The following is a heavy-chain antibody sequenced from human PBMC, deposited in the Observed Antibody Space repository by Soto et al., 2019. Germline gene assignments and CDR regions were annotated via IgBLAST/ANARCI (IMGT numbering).Heavy chain of an antibody. CDR1: GFSLSTSGVG. CDR3: AHGRIRDWYFDL. V-gene: IGHV2-5*02. CDR2: IYWDDDK. J-gene: IGHJ2*01. Sequence: QITLKESGPTLVKPTQTLTLTCTFSGFSLSTSGVGVGWIRQPPGKALEWLALIYWDDDKRYSPSLKSRLTITKDTSKNPVVLTMTNRDPVDTATYYCAHGRIRDWYFDLWGRGTLVTVSS.